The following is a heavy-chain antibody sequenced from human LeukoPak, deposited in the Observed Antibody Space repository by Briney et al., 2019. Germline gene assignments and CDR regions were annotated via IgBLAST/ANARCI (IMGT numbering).Heavy chain of an antibody. CDR3: ARHPSAVAGKTFDC. J-gene: IGHJ4*02. CDR1: GGSISSSSYY. Sequence: SETLSLTCTVSGGSISSSSYYWGWIRQPPGKGLEWIGYIYYSGSTNYNPSLKSRVTISVDTSNNQFSLKLSSVTAADTAVYYCARHPSAVAGKTFDCWGQGTLVTVSS. V-gene: IGHV4-61*05. D-gene: IGHD6-19*01. CDR2: IYYSGST.